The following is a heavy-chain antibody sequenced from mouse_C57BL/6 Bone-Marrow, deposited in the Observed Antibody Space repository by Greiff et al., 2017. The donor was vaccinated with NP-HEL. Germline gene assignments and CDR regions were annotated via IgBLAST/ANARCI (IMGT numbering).Heavy chain of an antibody. V-gene: IGHV7-1*01. CDR3: ARVALDWYVDV. CDR2: SRNKANDYTS. CDR1: GFTFSAFY. J-gene: IGHJ1*03. Sequence: EVKLVESGGGLVQSGRSLRLSCATSGFTFSAFYMEWVRQAPGKGLEWIAASRNKANDYTSEYSASVKGRFIVSRDTSQSFLYLQMNALGAEDTAMYYCARVALDWYVDVWGTGTTVTVSS.